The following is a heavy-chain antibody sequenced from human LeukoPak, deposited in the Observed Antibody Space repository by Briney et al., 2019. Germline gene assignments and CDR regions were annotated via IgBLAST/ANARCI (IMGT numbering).Heavy chain of an antibody. Sequence: SVKVSCKASGGTFSSYAISWVRQAPGQGLEWMGGIIPIFGTANCAQKFQGRVTITADESTSTAYMELSSLRSEDTAVYYCARLIHGTNWFDPWGQGTLVTVSS. CDR2: IIPIFGTA. J-gene: IGHJ5*02. V-gene: IGHV1-69*01. CDR1: GGTFSSYA. CDR3: ARLIHGTNWFDP. D-gene: IGHD2-8*01.